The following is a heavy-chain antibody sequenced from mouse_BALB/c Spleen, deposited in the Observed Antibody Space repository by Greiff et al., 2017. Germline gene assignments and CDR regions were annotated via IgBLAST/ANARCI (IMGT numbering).Heavy chain of an antibody. CDR3: ARDNYGAY. CDR1: GFTFTDYY. CDR2: IRNKANGYTT. D-gene: IGHD1-1*01. V-gene: IGHV7-3*02. J-gene: IGHJ3*01. Sequence: EVQLQESGGGLVQPGGSLRLSCATSGFTFTDYYMSWVRQPPGKALVWLGFIRNKANGYTTEYSASVKGRFTISRDNSQSILYLQMNTLRAEDSATYYCARDNYGAYWGQGTLVTVSA.